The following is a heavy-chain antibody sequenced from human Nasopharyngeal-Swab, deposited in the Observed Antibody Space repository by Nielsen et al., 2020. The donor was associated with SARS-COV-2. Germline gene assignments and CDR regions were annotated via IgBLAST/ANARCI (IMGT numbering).Heavy chain of an antibody. CDR2: ISYDGSNK. V-gene: IGHV3-30-3*01. CDR3: ARAGGRYYDSGGYYYLASAFDI. J-gene: IGHJ3*02. D-gene: IGHD3-22*01. Sequence: GESLKISCAASGFTFSSYAMHWVRQAPGKGREGVAVISYDGSNKYYADSVKGRFTISRDNSKNTLYLQMNSLRAEDTAVYYCARAGGRYYDSGGYYYLASAFDIWGQGTMVTVSS. CDR1: GFTFSSYA.